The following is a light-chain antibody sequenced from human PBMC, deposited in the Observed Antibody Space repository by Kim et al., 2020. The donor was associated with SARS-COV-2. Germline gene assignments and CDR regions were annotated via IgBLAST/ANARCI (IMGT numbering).Light chain of an antibody. Sequence: GQSITISSTATSSDVGGYTYVSWYQHHPGKAPKLMIYDVSTLPSGVSNRFSGSKSGNTASLTISGLQAEDEADYYCSSYTSSSTWVFGGGTQLTVL. J-gene: IGLJ3*02. CDR1: SSDVGGYTY. CDR2: DVS. CDR3: SSYTSSSTWV. V-gene: IGLV2-14*03.